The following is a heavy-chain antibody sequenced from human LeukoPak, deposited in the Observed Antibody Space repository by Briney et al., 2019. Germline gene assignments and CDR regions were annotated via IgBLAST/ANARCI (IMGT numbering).Heavy chain of an antibody. V-gene: IGHV1-2*06. CDR3: ARGTVGATGSDY. D-gene: IGHD1-26*01. J-gene: IGHJ4*02. CDR1: GYTFTVYY. CDR2: INPNSGGT. Sequence: ASVTVSCTASGYTFTVYYMHWVRQAPGQGLEWMGRINPNSGGTNYAQKFQGRVTMTRDTSISTAYMELSRLRSDDTAVYYCARGTVGATGSDYWGQGTLVTVSS.